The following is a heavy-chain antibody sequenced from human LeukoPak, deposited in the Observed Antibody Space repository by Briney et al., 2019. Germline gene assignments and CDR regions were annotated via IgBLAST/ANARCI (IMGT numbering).Heavy chain of an antibody. CDR1: GSTFSSYG. D-gene: IGHD3-10*01. Sequence: GGSLRLSCAASGSTFSSYGMRWVRQAPGKGLEWVAFIRYDGSNKYYADSVKGRFTISRDNSKNTLYLQMNSLRAEDTAVYYCARDYYGSGSYPNDAFDIWGQGTMVTVSS. CDR3: ARDYYGSGSYPNDAFDI. V-gene: IGHV3-30*02. J-gene: IGHJ3*02. CDR2: IRYDGSNK.